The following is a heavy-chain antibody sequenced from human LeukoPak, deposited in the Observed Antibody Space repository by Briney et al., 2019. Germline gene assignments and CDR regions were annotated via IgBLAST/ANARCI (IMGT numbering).Heavy chain of an antibody. Sequence: SETLSLTCTVSGGSINSHSYYWGWIRQPPGKGLEWIGSVYYDGTSYSNPSLKSRAAVFVDTSRDQFSLDLSFVTAADTALYYCVRHISANTGYFDSCGPGILVSVSS. CDR2: VYYDGTS. CDR3: VRHISANTGYFDS. CDR1: GGSINSHSYY. J-gene: IGHJ4*02. V-gene: IGHV4-39*01.